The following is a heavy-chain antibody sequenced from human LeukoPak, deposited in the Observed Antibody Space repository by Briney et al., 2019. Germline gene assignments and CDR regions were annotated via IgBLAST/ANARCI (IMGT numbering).Heavy chain of an antibody. CDR3: AKNSGSSSWYEFDY. Sequence: GGSLRLSCAASGFTFDDYAMHWVRQAPGKGLEWFSGISWNSGSIGYADSVKGRFTISRDNAKNSLYLQMNSLRAEDTALYYCAKNSGSSSWYEFDYWGQGTLVTVSS. D-gene: IGHD6-13*01. V-gene: IGHV3-9*01. CDR1: GFTFDDYA. CDR2: ISWNSGSI. J-gene: IGHJ4*02.